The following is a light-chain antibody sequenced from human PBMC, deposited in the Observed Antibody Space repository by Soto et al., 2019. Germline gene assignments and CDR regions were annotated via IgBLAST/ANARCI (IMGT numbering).Light chain of an antibody. CDR1: SSNIGAGYD. Sequence: VLTQPPSVSGAPGQRVTISCTGSSSNIGAGYDVHWYRQLPGTAPKLLIYGNNNRPSGVPDRFSGSKSGTSASLAITGLQAEDEADYYCQSYDSRMSGSVVFGGGTKLTVL. V-gene: IGLV1-40*01. J-gene: IGLJ2*01. CDR3: QSYDSRMSGSVV. CDR2: GNN.